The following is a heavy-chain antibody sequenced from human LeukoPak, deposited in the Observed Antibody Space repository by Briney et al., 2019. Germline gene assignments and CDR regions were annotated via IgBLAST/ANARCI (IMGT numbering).Heavy chain of an antibody. J-gene: IGHJ4*02. D-gene: IGHD2/OR15-2a*01. CDR2: IYYSGSI. CDR1: GGSISSNY. CDR3: AGHHPRNTVDF. Sequence: SETLSLTCIVSGGSISSNYWSWIRQSPGKGLEWIGYIYYSGSINYNPSLKSRVTISLDTSKNQFSLKLSSVTAADTAVYYCAGHHPRNTVDFWGQGTLVTVSS. V-gene: IGHV4-59*08.